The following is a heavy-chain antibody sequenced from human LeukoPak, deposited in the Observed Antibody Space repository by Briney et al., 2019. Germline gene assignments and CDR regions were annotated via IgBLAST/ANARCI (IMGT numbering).Heavy chain of an antibody. CDR2: INHSGST. J-gene: IGHJ4*02. D-gene: IGHD3-16*02. CDR1: GGSFSGYY. Sequence: SSETLSLTCAVYGGSFSGYYWSWIRQPPGEGLEWIGEINHSGSTNYNPSLKSRVTISVDTSKNQFSLKLSSVTAADTAVYYCARGGRAAKYYDYVWGSYPLDYWGQGTLVTVSS. V-gene: IGHV4-34*01. CDR3: ARGGRAAKYYDYVWGSYPLDY.